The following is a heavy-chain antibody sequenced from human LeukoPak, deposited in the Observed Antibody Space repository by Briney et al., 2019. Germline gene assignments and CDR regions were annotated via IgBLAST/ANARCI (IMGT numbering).Heavy chain of an antibody. Sequence: SETLSLTCTVSGGSISSGSYYWSWIRQPAGKGLEWIGRIYTSGSTNYNPSLKSRVTISVDTSKNQFSLKLSSVIAADTAVYYCARDPIVLMVYDTYYYYYMDVWGKGTTVTVSS. CDR1: GGSISSGSYY. V-gene: IGHV4-61*02. J-gene: IGHJ6*03. CDR2: IYTSGST. CDR3: ARDPIVLMVYDTYYYYYMDV. D-gene: IGHD2-8*01.